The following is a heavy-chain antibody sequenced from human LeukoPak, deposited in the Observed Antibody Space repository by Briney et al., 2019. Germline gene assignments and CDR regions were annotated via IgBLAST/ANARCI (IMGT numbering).Heavy chain of an antibody. D-gene: IGHD4-17*01. CDR3: TRDRIPSTAYYGMDV. CDR1: GFTFSSYS. Sequence: PGGSLRLSCVASGFTFSSYSMHWVRQAPGKGLEWVAVISRDGSTKYYADSVKGRFTISRDNSEKTLYLQMNSLRAEDTAVFYCTRDRIPSTAYYGMDVWGQGTTVAVSS. CDR2: ISRDGSTK. V-gene: IGHV3-30-3*01. J-gene: IGHJ6*02.